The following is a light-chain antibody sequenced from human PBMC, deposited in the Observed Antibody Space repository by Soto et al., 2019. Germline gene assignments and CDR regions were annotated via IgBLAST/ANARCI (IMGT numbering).Light chain of an antibody. Sequence: EIVLTQSPGTLSLSPGERATLSCRASQSVDSGYLAWYQQKPGQAPRLLIYGASSRATGIPARFSATGSETDFTLTISGLQSEDSAVYFCQQYNNWPFSFGQGTRLEIK. V-gene: IGKV3-20*01. CDR1: QSVDSGY. CDR3: QQYNNWPFS. J-gene: IGKJ5*01. CDR2: GAS.